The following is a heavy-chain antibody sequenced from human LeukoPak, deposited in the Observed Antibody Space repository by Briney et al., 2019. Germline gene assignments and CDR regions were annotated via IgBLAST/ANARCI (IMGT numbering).Heavy chain of an antibody. CDR3: ARGNRDLLMVYHPWDYYYYMAV. V-gene: IGHV4-59*01. Sequence: SETLSLTCTVSGGSISSYYWSWIRQPPGKGLEWIGYIYYSGSTNYNPSLKSRVTISVDTSKNQFSLKLSSVTAADTAVYYCARGNRDLLMVYHPWDYYYYMAVWGTGSTVTVSS. D-gene: IGHD2-8*01. CDR1: GGSISSYY. CDR2: IYYSGST. J-gene: IGHJ6*03.